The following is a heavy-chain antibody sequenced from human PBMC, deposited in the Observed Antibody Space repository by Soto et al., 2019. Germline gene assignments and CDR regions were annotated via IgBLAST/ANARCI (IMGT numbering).Heavy chain of an antibody. J-gene: IGHJ6*03. CDR1: GYSFSNYD. V-gene: IGHV1-8*01. Sequence: QVQLVQSGAEVKPPGASVKVSCKASGYSFSNYDINWVRQATGQGLEWMGWMNPNSGKPDYAQKFQGRLTMTRDTSIGTGYMELSSLRSEDTAVDYCARGSYEILTGSPYRDVWGRGTTVTVSS. CDR3: ARGSYEILTGSPYRDV. D-gene: IGHD3-9*01. CDR2: MNPNSGKP.